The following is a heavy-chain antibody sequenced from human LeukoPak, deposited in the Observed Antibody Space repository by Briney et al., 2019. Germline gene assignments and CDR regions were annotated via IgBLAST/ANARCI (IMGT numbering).Heavy chain of an antibody. V-gene: IGHV1-8*01. J-gene: IGHJ4*02. D-gene: IGHD1-1*01. CDR3: AKGRAGRGGTAPLLDY. CDR2: MNPNSGNT. Sequence: ASVKVSRKTSGYTFTSYDINWVRQATGQGLEWMGWMNPNSGNTGCAQKFQGRVTMTRNNSISTAYMELSSLKSEDTAVYYCAKGRAGRGGTAPLLDYWGQGTLVTVSS. CDR1: GYTFTSYD.